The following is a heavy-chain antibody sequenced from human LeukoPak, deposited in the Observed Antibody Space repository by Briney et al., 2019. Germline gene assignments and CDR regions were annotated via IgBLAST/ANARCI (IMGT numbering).Heavy chain of an antibody. CDR1: GFPFSNSW. D-gene: IGHD1-26*01. Sequence: GGSLRLSCAVSGFPFSNSWMYWVRQAPGKGLEGVANIKKDGSGISYVDSVKGRFIISRDNARNSLYLQMNSLRVEDTAVYFCAGGSSMEAWGKGTAVTVSS. V-gene: IGHV3-7*03. J-gene: IGHJ6*04. CDR2: IKKDGSGI. CDR3: AGGSSMEA.